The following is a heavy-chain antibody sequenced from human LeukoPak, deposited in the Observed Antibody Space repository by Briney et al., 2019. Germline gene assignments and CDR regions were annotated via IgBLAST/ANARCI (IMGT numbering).Heavy chain of an antibody. V-gene: IGHV3-66*01. Sequence: GGSLRLSCAASGFTFSSYAMSWVRQAPGKGLEWVSLIFSHGETSYADSVKGRFTISRDNSKNTLYLQMNGLRVEDTAVYYCARDPPAVSINTYAWGQGTLVTVSS. D-gene: IGHD2-8*01. CDR2: IFSHGET. CDR3: ARDPPAVSINTYA. J-gene: IGHJ4*02. CDR1: GFTFSSYA.